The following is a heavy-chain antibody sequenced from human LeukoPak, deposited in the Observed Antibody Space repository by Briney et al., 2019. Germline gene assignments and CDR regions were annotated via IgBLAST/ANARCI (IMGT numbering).Heavy chain of an antibody. J-gene: IGHJ4*02. CDR1: GGTFSSYA. Sequence: ASVKVSCKASGGTFSSYAFSWVRQAPGQGLEWMGGIIPIVGTTNYAQMFQGRVTITAGESTSTAYMELSSLRSEDTAVYYCARGGYYYDSSGYSHLPDYWGQGTLVTVSA. D-gene: IGHD3-22*01. CDR2: IIPIVGTT. V-gene: IGHV1-69*13. CDR3: ARGGYYYDSSGYSHLPDY.